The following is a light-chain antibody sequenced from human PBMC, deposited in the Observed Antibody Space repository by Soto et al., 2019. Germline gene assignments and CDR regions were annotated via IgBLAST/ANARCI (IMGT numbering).Light chain of an antibody. Sequence: DIQMTQSPSTLSASVGDRVTITCRASQSIGGWLAWYQQRPGKAPRLLIYDASSVESGVPSRFSGSRSGTKFTLAISSLQPEYFATYSCHHYHSYPYTFGQGTKLEIK. V-gene: IGKV1-5*01. CDR3: HHYHSYPYT. CDR2: DAS. CDR1: QSIGGW. J-gene: IGKJ2*01.